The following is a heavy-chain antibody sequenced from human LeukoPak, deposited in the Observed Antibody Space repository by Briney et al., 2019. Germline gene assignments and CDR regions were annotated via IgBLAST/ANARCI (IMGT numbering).Heavy chain of an antibody. Sequence: SVKVSCRASGGTFSSYAISWVRQAPGQGLEWMGRIIPILGIANYAQKFQGRVTITADKSTSTAYMELSSLRSEDTAVYYCAGDRYCSSTSCYFNYYGMDVWGQGTTVTVSS. CDR2: IIPILGIA. CDR3: AGDRYCSSTSCYFNYYGMDV. J-gene: IGHJ6*02. V-gene: IGHV1-69*04. D-gene: IGHD2-2*01. CDR1: GGTFSSYA.